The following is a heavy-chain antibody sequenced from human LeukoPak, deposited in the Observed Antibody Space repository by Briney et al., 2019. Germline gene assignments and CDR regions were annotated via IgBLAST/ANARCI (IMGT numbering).Heavy chain of an antibody. CDR3: ASNYRSGSHFPSPDY. CDR2: LTASARST. D-gene: IGHD3-10*01. CDR1: GFTFSNYA. J-gene: IGHJ4*02. V-gene: IGHV3-23*01. Sequence: GGSLRLSCAASGFTFSNYAMTWVRQAPGKRLEWVSSLTASARSTYYAVSVRGRFTISRDDSKNTLYLQMNSLGAEDTAVYYCASNYRSGSHFPSPDYWGQGTLVTVSS.